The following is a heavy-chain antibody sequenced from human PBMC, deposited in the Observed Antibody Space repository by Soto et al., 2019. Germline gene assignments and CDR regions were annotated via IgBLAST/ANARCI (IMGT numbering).Heavy chain of an antibody. V-gene: IGHV3-23*01. CDR2: ISGGGDTT. D-gene: IGHD3-10*01. CDR3: AKGRGGSGSLTPRVDF. CDR1: GFTFNNYA. Sequence: EVQLLESGVGLVEPGGSLRLSCAASGFTFNNYAMTWVRQAPGKGLEWVSAISGGGDTTSYADSVKGRFTVSRDGSKNTLYLTMSSLRAEDTALYYCAKGRGGSGSLTPRVDFWGQGTLVTVSS. J-gene: IGHJ4*02.